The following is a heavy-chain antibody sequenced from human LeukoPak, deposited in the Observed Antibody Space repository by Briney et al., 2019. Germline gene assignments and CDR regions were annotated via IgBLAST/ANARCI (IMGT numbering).Heavy chain of an antibody. CDR3: AKDRGIAPAGNSRSFDP. D-gene: IGHD6-13*01. V-gene: IGHV3-30*18. CDR1: GFTFSSFG. J-gene: IGHJ5*02. Sequence: PAGSLRLSCAASGFTFSSFGMHWVRQAPGKGLEWVAVISYDGSDKYYADSVKGRFTISRDNSKNTLYLQMNSLRAEDTGVYYCAKDRGIAPAGNSRSFDPWGQGTLVTVSS. CDR2: ISYDGSDK.